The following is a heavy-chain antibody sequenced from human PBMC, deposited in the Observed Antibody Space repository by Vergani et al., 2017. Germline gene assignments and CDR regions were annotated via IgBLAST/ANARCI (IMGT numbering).Heavy chain of an antibody. CDR1: GYSFTSYW. J-gene: IGHJ6*02. D-gene: IGHD6-6*01. CDR2: IDPSDSYT. V-gene: IGHV5-10-1*03. CDR3: ARGRIAARPPYYYGMDV. Sequence: EVQLVQSGAEVKKPGESLRISCKGSGYSFTSYWISWVRQMPGKGLEWMGRIDPSDSYTNYSPSFQGHVTISADKSISTAYLQWSSLKASDTAMYYCARGRIAARPPYYYGMDVWGQGTTVTVSS.